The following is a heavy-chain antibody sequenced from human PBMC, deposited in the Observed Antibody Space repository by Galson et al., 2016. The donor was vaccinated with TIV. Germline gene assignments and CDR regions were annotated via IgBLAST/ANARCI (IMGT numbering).Heavy chain of an antibody. CDR3: ARGGGVNQDYSYYAFHV. Sequence: SVKVSCKASGFTSTSPAIHWVRQAPGQGLEWMAWIVPMIDITKYAQNFQERLTIIGDKSTSTAYMELKSLRSEDTAVYYCARGGGVNQDYSYYAFHVWGQGTLVTVSS. V-gene: IGHV1-58*02. CDR2: IVPMIDIT. D-gene: IGHD4-11*01. CDR1: GFTSTSPA. J-gene: IGHJ4*02.